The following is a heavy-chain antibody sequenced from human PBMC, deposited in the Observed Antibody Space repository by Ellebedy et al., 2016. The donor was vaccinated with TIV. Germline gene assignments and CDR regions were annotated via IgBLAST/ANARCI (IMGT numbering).Heavy chain of an antibody. D-gene: IGHD3-10*01. CDR1: GYTFTGYY. V-gene: IGHV1-2*02. Sequence: AASVKVSCKASGYTFTGYYMHWVRQAPGQGLEWMGWINPNSGGTNYAQKLQGRVTMTTDTSTSTAYMELRSLRSDDTAVYYCARVTTMVRGVIRCLDVWGHGTTVTVSS. J-gene: IGHJ6*02. CDR3: ARVTTMVRGVIRCLDV. CDR2: INPNSGGT.